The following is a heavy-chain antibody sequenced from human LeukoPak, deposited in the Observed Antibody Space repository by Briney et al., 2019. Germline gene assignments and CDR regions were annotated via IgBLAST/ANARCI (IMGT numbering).Heavy chain of an antibody. CDR3: AKDKTGGFDY. CDR2: ISGSGGST. Sequence: GGSLRLSCAASGFTFSSYAMIWVRQAPGKGLEWVSAISGSGGSTYYADSVQGRFTISRDNSKNTLYLQMNSLRAEDTAVYYCAKDKTGGFDYWGQGTLVTVSS. D-gene: IGHD2-8*02. V-gene: IGHV3-23*01. CDR1: GFTFSSYA. J-gene: IGHJ4*02.